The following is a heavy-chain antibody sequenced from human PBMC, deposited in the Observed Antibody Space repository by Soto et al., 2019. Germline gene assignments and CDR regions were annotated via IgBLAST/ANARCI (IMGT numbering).Heavy chain of an antibody. CDR1: GGSISSGGYS. D-gene: IGHD5-18*01. CDR3: AREVTDKAQNYGAMATLDP. CDR2: IYHSGST. J-gene: IGHJ5*02. Sequence: QLQLQESGSGLVKPSQTLSLTCAVSGGSISSGGYSWSWIRQPPGKGLEWIGYIYHSGSTHYNPSXXSRVTISVDRXXNXFXXKLSSVPAADTAVYYCAREVTDKAQNYGAMATLDPWGQGTLVTVSS. V-gene: IGHV4-30-2*01.